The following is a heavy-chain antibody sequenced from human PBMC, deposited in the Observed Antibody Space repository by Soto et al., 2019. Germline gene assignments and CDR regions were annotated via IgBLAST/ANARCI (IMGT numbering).Heavy chain of an antibody. CDR3: ARGHPYYDFWSGYRGYYYMDV. J-gene: IGHJ6*03. CDR1: GGSISSGGYY. V-gene: IGHV4-31*03. CDR2: IYYSGST. Sequence: SETLSLTCTVSGGSISSGGYYWSWIRQHPGKGLEWIGYIYYSGSTYYNPSLKSRVTISVDTSKNQFSLKLSSVTAADTAVYYCARGHPYYDFWSGYRGYYYMDVWGKGTTVTVS. D-gene: IGHD3-3*01.